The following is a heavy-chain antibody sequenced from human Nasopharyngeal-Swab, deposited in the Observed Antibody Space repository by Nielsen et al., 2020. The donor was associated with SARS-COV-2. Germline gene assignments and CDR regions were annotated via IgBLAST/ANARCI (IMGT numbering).Heavy chain of an antibody. CDR3: ANPYYYDSSGYDDY. Sequence: WIRKPPGKGLEWVSAISGSGGSTYYADSVKGRFTISRDNSKNTLYLQMNSLRAEDTAVYYCANPYYYDSSGYDDYWGQGTLVTVSS. CDR2: ISGSGGST. D-gene: IGHD3-22*01. V-gene: IGHV3-23*01. J-gene: IGHJ4*02.